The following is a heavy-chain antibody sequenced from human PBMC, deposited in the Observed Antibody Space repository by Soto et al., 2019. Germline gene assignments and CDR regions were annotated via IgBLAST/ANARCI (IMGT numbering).Heavy chain of an antibody. CDR2: IFSGGST. J-gene: IGHJ4*02. CDR3: ARGASGYSYRSAAFAS. V-gene: IGHV3-66*01. Sequence: EVQVVESGGGLVQPGGSLRLSCAASGFSVSSNYMSWVRQAPGKGLEWVSIIFSGGSTYYADSLKGRFTISRDNSKNTLFLQMNSLRPEDTAVYYGARGASGYSYRSAAFASWGQGTLVTVSS. CDR1: GFSVSSNY. D-gene: IGHD5-18*01.